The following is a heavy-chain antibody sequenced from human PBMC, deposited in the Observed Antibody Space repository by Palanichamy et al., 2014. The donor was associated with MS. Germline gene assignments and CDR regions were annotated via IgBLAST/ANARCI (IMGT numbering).Heavy chain of an antibody. CDR2: IYPGDSDT. D-gene: IGHD5-12*01. Sequence: EVQLVQSGAEVKKPGESLKISCKGSGYSFTSYWIGWVRQMPGKGLEWMGIIYPGDSDTRYSPSFQGQVTISADKSISTAYLQWSSLKASDTAMYYCARFRGYSGYDRQPYDYWGQGTLVTVSS. V-gene: IGHV5-51*01. J-gene: IGHJ4*02. CDR1: GYSFTSYW. CDR3: ARFRGYSGYDRQPYDY.